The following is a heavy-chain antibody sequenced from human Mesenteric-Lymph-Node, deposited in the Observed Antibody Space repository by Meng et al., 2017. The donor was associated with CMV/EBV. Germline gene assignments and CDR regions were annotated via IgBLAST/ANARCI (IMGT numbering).Heavy chain of an antibody. Sequence: GESLKISCAASGFTFSSYEMNWVRQAPGKGLEWVSYISSSGSTIYYADSVKGRFTISRDNAKNSLYLQMNSLRAEDTAVYYCAGAPTTVSSYYYYGMDVWGQGTTVTVSS. D-gene: IGHD4-11*01. CDR2: ISSSGSTI. V-gene: IGHV3-48*03. CDR3: AGAPTTVSSYYYYGMDV. J-gene: IGHJ6*02. CDR1: GFTFSSYE.